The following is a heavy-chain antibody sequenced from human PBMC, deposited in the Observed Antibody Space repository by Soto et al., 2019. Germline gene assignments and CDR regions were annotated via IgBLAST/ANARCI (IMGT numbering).Heavy chain of an antibody. Sequence: PGASLQISCKRSVYSFSSYWRCWVRQIPGKGLELMGIIYPGDSDTRYSPSFQGQVTISADKSISTAYLQWSSLKASDTAMYYCARQRDYGNYYYSALDVWGQGTTVTVSS. V-gene: IGHV5-51*01. D-gene: IGHD4-17*01. J-gene: IGHJ6*02. CDR2: IYPGDSDT. CDR1: VYSFSSYW. CDR3: ARQRDYGNYYYSALDV.